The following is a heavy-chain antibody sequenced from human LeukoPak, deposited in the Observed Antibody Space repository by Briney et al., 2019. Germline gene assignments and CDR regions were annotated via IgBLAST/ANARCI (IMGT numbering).Heavy chain of an antibody. CDR2: INHSGST. CDR1: GESFSDYY. D-gene: IGHD3-10*01. V-gene: IGHV4-34*01. CDR3: ARGGGDYYMDV. Sequence: SETLSLTCAVYGESFSDYYWSWIRQPPGKGLEWIGEINHSGSTNYSPSLKSRVTISVNTSKNQFSLKLTSVTAADTAVYYCARGGGDYYMDVWGKGTAVTVSS. J-gene: IGHJ6*03.